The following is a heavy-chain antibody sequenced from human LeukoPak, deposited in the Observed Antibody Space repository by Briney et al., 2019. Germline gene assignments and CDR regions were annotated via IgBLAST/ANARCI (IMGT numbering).Heavy chain of an antibody. V-gene: IGHV3-74*03. CDR3: AGDSGTGSAWYPFDY. CDR1: GFTFRSYW. D-gene: IGHD6-19*01. CDR2: INSDGSTT. J-gene: IGHJ4*02. Sequence: AGGSLRLSCAASGFTFRSYWTHWVRQDPGKGLVWVSRINSDGSTTAYADPVKGRFTISRDNAENTLYLQMNSLRAEDTAVYYCAGDSGTGSAWYPFDYWGQGTLVTVSS.